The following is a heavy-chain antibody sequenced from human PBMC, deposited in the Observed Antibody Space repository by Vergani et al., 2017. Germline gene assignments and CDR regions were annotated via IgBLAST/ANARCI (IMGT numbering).Heavy chain of an antibody. Sequence: QVQLVESGGGVVQPGRSLRLSCAASGFTFSSYAMHWVRQAPGKGLEWVAVISYDGSNKYYADSVKGRFTISRDNSKNTLYLQMNSLRAEDTAVYYCARVRVAREKRCSGGSCYRGYFDYWGQGTLVTVSS. CDR1: GFTFSSYA. CDR3: ARVRVAREKRCSGGSCYRGYFDY. J-gene: IGHJ4*02. CDR2: ISYDGSNK. V-gene: IGHV3-30-3*01. D-gene: IGHD2-15*01.